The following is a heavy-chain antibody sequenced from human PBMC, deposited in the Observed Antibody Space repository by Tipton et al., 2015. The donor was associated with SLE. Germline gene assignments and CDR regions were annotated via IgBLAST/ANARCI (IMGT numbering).Heavy chain of an antibody. J-gene: IGHJ6*03. CDR1: GGSIRGHY. CDR3: ARGREWNWSPYYIDV. CDR2: DYYNGNP. Sequence: TLSLTCTVSGGSIRGHYWSWIRQSPGKGLEWIAYDYYNGNPNNNPSFNPSLKSRATMSIDRSKNQYSLNLSSVTGADTAIYYCARGREWNWSPYYIDVWGKGTTVTVSS. D-gene: IGHD1-1*01. V-gene: IGHV4-59*11.